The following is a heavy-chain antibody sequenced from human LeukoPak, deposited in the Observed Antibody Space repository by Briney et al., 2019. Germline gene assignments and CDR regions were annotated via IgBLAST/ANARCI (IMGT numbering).Heavy chain of an antibody. J-gene: IGHJ4*02. CDR1: GGSFSGYY. D-gene: IGHD6-19*01. CDR3: ARRRYSSGWHDY. Sequence: SETLSLTCAVYGGSFSGYYWSWIRQPPGKGLEWIGEINHSGSTNYNPSLKSRVTISVDTSKNQFSLKLSSVTAADTAVYYCARRRYSSGWHDYWGQGTLVTVSS. V-gene: IGHV4-34*01. CDR2: INHSGST.